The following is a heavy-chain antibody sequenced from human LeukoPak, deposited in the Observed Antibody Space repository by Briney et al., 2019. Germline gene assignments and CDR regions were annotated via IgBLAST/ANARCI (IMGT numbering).Heavy chain of an antibody. Sequence: SETLSLTCTVPGDSISNHYWSWIRHPPGKGLEWIGYIHYSGSTKYNPSLKSRVTISLDSSKTQFSLKLSSVTAADTAVYYCATNAGPAALDAVDIWGQGTMVTVSS. V-gene: IGHV4-59*08. CDR2: IHYSGST. CDR3: ATNAGPAALDAVDI. CDR1: GDSISNHY. J-gene: IGHJ3*02. D-gene: IGHD2-2*01.